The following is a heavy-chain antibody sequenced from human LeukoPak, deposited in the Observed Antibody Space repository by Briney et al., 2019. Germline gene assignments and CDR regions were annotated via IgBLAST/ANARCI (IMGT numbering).Heavy chain of an antibody. J-gene: IGHJ3*02. V-gene: IGHV4-39*01. CDR1: GGSISSSRYY. Sequence: PSETLSLTCTVSGGSISSSRYYWGWIRQPPGKGPGWMGTIYYNGDTYYDPSLKSRVTISVDTSKKQFSLKLSSVTAADTAVYYCASPREMATIYDAFDIWGQGTMVTVSS. CDR2: IYYNGDT. CDR3: ASPREMATIYDAFDI. D-gene: IGHD5-24*01.